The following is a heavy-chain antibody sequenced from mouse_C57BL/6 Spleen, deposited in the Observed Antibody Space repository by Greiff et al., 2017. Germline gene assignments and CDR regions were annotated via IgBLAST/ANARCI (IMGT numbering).Heavy chain of an antibody. J-gene: IGHJ2*01. CDR2: ISGGGGNT. CDR1: GFTFSSYT. D-gene: IGHD2-5*01. Sequence: EVHLVESGGGLVKPGGSPKLSCAASGFTFSSYTMSWVRQTPEKRLEWVATISGGGGNTYYPDSGKGRFTISRDNAKNTLYLQMSSLRSEDTALYYCARHGYSNYFDYWGQGTTLTVSS. V-gene: IGHV5-9*01. CDR3: ARHGYSNYFDY.